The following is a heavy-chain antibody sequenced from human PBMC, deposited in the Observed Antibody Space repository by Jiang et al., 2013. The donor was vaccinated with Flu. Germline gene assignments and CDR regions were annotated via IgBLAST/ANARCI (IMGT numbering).Heavy chain of an antibody. CDR2: ISSSSSTI. V-gene: IGHV3-48*01. CDR1: GFTFSSYS. CDR3: ARGEAVAGYNWFDP. Sequence: SGGGLVQPGGSLRLSCAASGFTFSSYSMNWVRQAPGKGLEWVSYISSSSSTIYYADSVKGRFTISRDNAKNSLYLQMNSLRAEDTAVYYCARGEAVAGYNWFDPWGQGTLVTVSS. J-gene: IGHJ5*02. D-gene: IGHD6-19*01.